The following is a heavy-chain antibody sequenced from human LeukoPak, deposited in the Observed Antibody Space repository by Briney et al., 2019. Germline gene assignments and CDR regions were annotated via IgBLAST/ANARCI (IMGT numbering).Heavy chain of an antibody. V-gene: IGHV3-30*02. Sequence: GRSLRLSCAASGFTFSSYGMHWVRQAPGKGLEWVAFLRHDGSNKFYADSVKGRFTISRDNSKNTLYLQINSLRVEDTAVYYCAKSAVRGLPVLGSWGQGTLVTVSS. J-gene: IGHJ4*02. CDR2: LRHDGSNK. CDR1: GFTFSSYG. CDR3: AKSAVRGLPVLGS. D-gene: IGHD2-21*02.